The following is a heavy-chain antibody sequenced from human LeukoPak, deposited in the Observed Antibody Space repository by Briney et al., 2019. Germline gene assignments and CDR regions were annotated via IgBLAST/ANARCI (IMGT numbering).Heavy chain of an antibody. CDR3: ARGHSSGNQYDAFDM. CDR1: GLTFSVYW. J-gene: IGHJ3*02. D-gene: IGHD3-22*01. V-gene: IGHV3-74*01. CDR2: INADGGST. Sequence: GGSLRLSREGSGLTFSVYWFHWVRQAPGEGLVWVSRINADGGSTVYADSVRGRFTISRDNAKNTVYLQMNSLSAEDTAVYYCARGHSSGNQYDAFDMWGQGTRVTVSS.